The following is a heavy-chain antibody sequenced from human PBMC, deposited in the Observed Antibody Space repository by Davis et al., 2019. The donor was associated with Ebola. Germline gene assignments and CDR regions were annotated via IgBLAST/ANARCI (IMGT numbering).Heavy chain of an antibody. CDR2: ISGSGDST. V-gene: IGHV3-23*01. D-gene: IGHD4-17*01. J-gene: IGHJ4*02. CDR3: ARVGTTVTTFDY. CDR1: GFTFSSYA. Sequence: GESLKISCAASGFTFSSYAMSWVRQAPGKGLEWVSAISGSGDSTYYADSVKGRFTISRDNSKNTLYLQMNSLRADDTAVYYCARVGTTVTTFDYWGQGTLVTVSS.